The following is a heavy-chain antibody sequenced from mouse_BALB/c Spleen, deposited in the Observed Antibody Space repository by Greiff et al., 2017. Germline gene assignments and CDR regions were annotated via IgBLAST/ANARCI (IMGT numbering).Heavy chain of an antibody. CDR3: ASDYDFSYYYAMDY. J-gene: IGHJ4*01. D-gene: IGHD2-4*01. V-gene: IGHV14-3*02. CDR1: GFNIKDTY. CDR2: IDPANGNT. Sequence: EVQLQQSGAELVKPGASVKLSCTASGFNIKDTYMHWVKQRPEQGLEWIGRIDPANGNTKYDPKFQGKATITADTSSNTAYLQLSSLTSEDTAVYYCASDYDFSYYYAMDYWGQGTSVTVSS.